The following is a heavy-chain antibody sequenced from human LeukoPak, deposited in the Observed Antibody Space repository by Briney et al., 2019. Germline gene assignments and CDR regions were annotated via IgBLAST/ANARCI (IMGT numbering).Heavy chain of an antibody. J-gene: IGHJ4*02. CDR1: GGSISSVTDY. CDR2: VYYTGSN. CDR3: ARHERTSYCNGGSCELLDD. V-gene: IGHV4-39*01. D-gene: IGHD2-15*01. Sequence: PSETLSLTCTVSGGSISSVTDYWGWIRQPPGKGLEWIGVVYYTGSNYNNPSLKRRVTLSADTSKNQFALKLSSVTAADTAVYYCARHERTSYCNGGSCELLDDWGQGTLVTVSS.